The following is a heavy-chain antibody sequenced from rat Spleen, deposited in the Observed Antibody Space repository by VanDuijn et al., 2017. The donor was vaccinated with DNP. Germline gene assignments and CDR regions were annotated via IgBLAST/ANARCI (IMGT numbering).Heavy chain of an antibody. J-gene: IGHJ4*01. V-gene: IGHV2S8*01. CDR3: ARSYGGFTMDA. CDR1: GFSLTSYG. Sequence: QVQLKESGPGLVQPSQTLSLTCTVSGFSLTSYGVSWVRQPPGKGLEWIAAVSSGGNTYYNSGLKSRLSISRDTSKSQVFLKMNSLQAEDTAMYFCARSYGGFTMDAWGQGTSVTVSS. CDR2: VSSGGNT. D-gene: IGHD1-11*01.